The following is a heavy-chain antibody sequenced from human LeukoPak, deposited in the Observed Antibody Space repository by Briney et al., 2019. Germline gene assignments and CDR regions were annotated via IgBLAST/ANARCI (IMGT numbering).Heavy chain of an antibody. CDR3: ARSTTYYYDSSGPKRFSWFDP. Sequence: GASVKVSCKASGGTFSSYAISWVRQAPGQGLEWMGGIIPIFGTANNAQKFQGRVTITADESTSTAYMELSSLRSEDTAVYYCARSTTYYYDSSGPKRFSWFDPWGQGTLVTVSS. V-gene: IGHV1-69*13. CDR1: GGTFSSYA. J-gene: IGHJ5*02. D-gene: IGHD3-22*01. CDR2: IIPIFGTA.